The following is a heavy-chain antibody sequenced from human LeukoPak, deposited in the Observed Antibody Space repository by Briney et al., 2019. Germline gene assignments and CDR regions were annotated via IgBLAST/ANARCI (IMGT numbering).Heavy chain of an antibody. D-gene: IGHD6-19*01. Sequence: GGSLRLSRTVSGFTLSNTYVSWVRQAPGRGLEWVSVIYSGGSTYYGDSMKGRFTISRDNSKSTLYLQMNNLRVEDTAVYYCARDVYSSGWYVGFPWWGQGTLVTVSS. CDR1: GFTLSNTY. J-gene: IGHJ4*02. V-gene: IGHV3-53*01. CDR2: IYSGGST. CDR3: ARDVYSSGWYVGFPW.